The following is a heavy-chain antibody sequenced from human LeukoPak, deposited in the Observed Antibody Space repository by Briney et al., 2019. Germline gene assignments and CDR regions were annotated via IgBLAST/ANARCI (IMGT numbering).Heavy chain of an antibody. V-gene: IGHV5-51*01. J-gene: IGHJ3*01. CDR1: GYTFTTYW. Sequence: GESLKISCKGSGYTFTTYWIGWVRQMPGKGLEWMGNIYPDDSDTTYSPSFQGQVTISADKSVSTAYLQWSSLKASDTAMYFCARQAYGSKFDAFDVWGQGTMVTVSS. CDR3: ARQAYGSKFDAFDV. CDR2: IYPDDSDT. D-gene: IGHD2-15*01.